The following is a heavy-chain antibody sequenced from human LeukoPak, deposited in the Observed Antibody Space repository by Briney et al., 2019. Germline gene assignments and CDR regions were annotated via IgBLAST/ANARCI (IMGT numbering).Heavy chain of an antibody. D-gene: IGHD4-23*01. Sequence: ASVTVSCKASGYTFTSYGISWVRQAPGQGLEWMGWISAYNGNTNYAQKLQGRVTMTTDTSTSTAYMELRSLRSDDTAVYYCARDPRTTVVTVYYYYGMDVWGQGTTVTVSS. CDR2: ISAYNGNT. CDR1: GYTFTSYG. V-gene: IGHV1-18*01. CDR3: ARDPRTTVVTVYYYYGMDV. J-gene: IGHJ6*02.